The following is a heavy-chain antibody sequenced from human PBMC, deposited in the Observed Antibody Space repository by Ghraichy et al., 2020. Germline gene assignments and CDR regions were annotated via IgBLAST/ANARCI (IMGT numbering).Heavy chain of an antibody. J-gene: IGHJ4*02. CDR1: GFIFRTYA. V-gene: IGHV3-23*01. CDR3: AKGGGLAGYFDY. Sequence: GGSLRLSCAASGFIFRTYAMSWVRQAPGKGLEWVSGISGGGDTTYYADSVKGRFTISRDNSKNTLYLQMNSLRAEDTAVYYCAKGGGLAGYFDYWGQGTLVSVSS. CDR2: ISGGGDTT. D-gene: IGHD6-19*01.